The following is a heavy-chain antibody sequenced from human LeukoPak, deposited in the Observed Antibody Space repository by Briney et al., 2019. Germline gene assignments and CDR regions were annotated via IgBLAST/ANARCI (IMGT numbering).Heavy chain of an antibody. CDR2: ISSSGSTI. D-gene: IGHD3-22*01. CDR3: AREGDYYDSSGYYAFDY. Sequence: PGGSLRLSCAASGFTFSSYEMNWVRQAPGKGLEWVSYISSSGSTIYYADSVKGRFTISRDNAKNSLYLQMNSLRAEDTAVYYCAREGDYYDSSGYYAFDYWGQGTLVTVPS. V-gene: IGHV3-48*03. J-gene: IGHJ4*02. CDR1: GFTFSSYE.